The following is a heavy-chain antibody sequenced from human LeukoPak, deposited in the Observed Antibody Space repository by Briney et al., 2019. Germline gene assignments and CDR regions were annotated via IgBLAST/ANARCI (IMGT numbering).Heavy chain of an antibody. CDR3: AGAQKYYYGSGSHPYNWFDP. CDR2: IYYSGST. V-gene: IGHV4-31*03. D-gene: IGHD3-10*01. J-gene: IGHJ5*02. Sequence: SETLSLTCTVSGGSISSGGYYWSWIRQHPGKGLEWIGYIYYSGSTYYNPSLKSRVTISVDTSKNQFSLKLSSVTAADTAVYYCAGAQKYYYGSGSHPYNWFDPWGQGTLVTVSS. CDR1: GGSISSGGYY.